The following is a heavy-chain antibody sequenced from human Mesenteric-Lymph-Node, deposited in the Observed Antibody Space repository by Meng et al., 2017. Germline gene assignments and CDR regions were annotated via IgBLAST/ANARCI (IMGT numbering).Heavy chain of an antibody. CDR2: IHDSGST. J-gene: IGHJ4*02. CDR1: GSSISSVGYY. Sequence: VLFNDSAHGLVKPSQTLSLTCTVSGSSISSVGYYWSWIRQHPGKGLEWIGYIHDSGSTYYNPSLKSRVDISVDKSKNQFYLSLFSVTAADTAVYYCGRDQGRELINHWGQGTLVTVSS. CDR3: GRDQGRELINH. D-gene: IGHD1-26*01. V-gene: IGHV4-31*09.